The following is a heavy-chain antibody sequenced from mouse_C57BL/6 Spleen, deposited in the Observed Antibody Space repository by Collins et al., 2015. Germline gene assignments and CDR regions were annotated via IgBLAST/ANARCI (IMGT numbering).Heavy chain of an antibody. V-gene: IGHV1-15*01. J-gene: IGHJ4*01. Sequence: YNQKFKGKAILTADKSSSTAYMELRSLTSEDSAVYYCTRTMDYWGQGTSVTVSS. CDR3: TRTMDY.